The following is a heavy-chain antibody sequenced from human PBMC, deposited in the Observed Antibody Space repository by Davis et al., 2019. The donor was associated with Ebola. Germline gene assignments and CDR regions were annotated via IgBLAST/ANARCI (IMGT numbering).Heavy chain of an antibody. CDR3: ARDYGGPFNS. CDR1: GGSFSGYY. J-gene: IGHJ4*02. V-gene: IGHV4-34*01. CDR2: INHSGST. D-gene: IGHD4-17*01. Sequence: SETLSLTCAVYGGSFSGYYWSWIRQPPGKGLEWIGEINHSGSTNYNPSLKSRVTISVDTSKNQFSLQLNSVTPEDTAVYYCARDYGGPFNSWGQGTLVTVSS.